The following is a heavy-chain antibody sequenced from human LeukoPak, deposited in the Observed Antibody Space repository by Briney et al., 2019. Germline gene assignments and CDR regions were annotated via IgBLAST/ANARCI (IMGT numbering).Heavy chain of an antibody. V-gene: IGHV5-51*01. D-gene: IGHD5-12*01. Sequence: GESLKISCKGSGYSFTSYWIGWVRQMPGKGLEWIGIIYPGDSDTRYSPSFQGQVTISADKSISTAYLQWSSLKASDTAMYYCARLGGYSGYDPGDYYYGMDVWGQGTTVTVSS. CDR1: GYSFTSYW. CDR2: IYPGDSDT. CDR3: ARLGGYSGYDPGDYYYGMDV. J-gene: IGHJ6*02.